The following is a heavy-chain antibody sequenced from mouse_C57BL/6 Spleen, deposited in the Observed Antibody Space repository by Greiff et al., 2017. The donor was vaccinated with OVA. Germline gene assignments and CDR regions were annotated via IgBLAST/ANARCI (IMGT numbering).Heavy chain of an antibody. D-gene: IGHD2-1*01. V-gene: IGHV1-69*01. CDR3: ARGDGNYPFDY. Sequence: QVQLQQPGAELVMPGASVKLSCKASGYTFTSYWMHWVKQRPGQGLEWIGEIDPSDSYTNYNQKFKGKSTLTVDKSSSTAYMQLSSLTSEDSAVYYCARGDGNYPFDYWGQGTTLTVSS. CDR1: GYTFTSYW. J-gene: IGHJ2*01. CDR2: IDPSDSYT.